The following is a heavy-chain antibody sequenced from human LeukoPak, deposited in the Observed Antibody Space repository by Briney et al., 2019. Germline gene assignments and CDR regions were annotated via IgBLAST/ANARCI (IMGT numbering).Heavy chain of an antibody. CDR1: GDSISSSNSY. CDR3: ATPQSGDHSTIDY. Sequence: SETLSLTCTVSGDSISSSNSYRGWIRQPPGKGLEWIGSLYYSGSSYYNPSLKSRVTISADTSKNQFSLKLTSVTAADTAIYFCATPQSGDHSTIDYWGQGTLVIVSS. CDR2: LYYSGSS. D-gene: IGHD5-12*01. V-gene: IGHV4-39*07. J-gene: IGHJ4*02.